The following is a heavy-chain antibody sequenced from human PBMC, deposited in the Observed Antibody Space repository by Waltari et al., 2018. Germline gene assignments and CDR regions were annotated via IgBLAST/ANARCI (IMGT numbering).Heavy chain of an antibody. CDR1: GFTFSSYG. CDR2: IWYDGSNK. V-gene: IGHV3-33*01. Sequence: QVQLVESGGGVVQPGRSLRPSCAASGFTFSSYGMHWVRQAPGKGLEWVAVIWYDGSNKYYADSVKGRFTISRDNSKNTLYLQMNSLRAEDTAVYYCARGRGTTVVTPGDYWGQGTLVTVSS. CDR3: ARGRGTTVVTPGDY. J-gene: IGHJ4*02. D-gene: IGHD4-17*01.